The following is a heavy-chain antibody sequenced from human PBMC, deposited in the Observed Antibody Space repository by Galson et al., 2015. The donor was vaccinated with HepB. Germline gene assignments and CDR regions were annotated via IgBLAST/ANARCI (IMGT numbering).Heavy chain of an antibody. J-gene: IGHJ4*02. CDR3: ARDWGPFMTTVTLDY. CDR1: GFTFSSYA. D-gene: IGHD4-17*01. CDR2: ISYDGSNK. Sequence: SLRLSCAASGFTFSSYAMHWVRQAPGKGLEWVAVISYDGSNKYYADSVKGRFTISRDNSKNTLYLQMNSLRAEDTAVYYCARDWGPFMTTVTLDYWGQGTLVTVSS. V-gene: IGHV3-30*04.